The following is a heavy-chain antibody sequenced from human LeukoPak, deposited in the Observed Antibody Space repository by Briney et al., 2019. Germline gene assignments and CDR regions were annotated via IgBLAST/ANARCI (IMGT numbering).Heavy chain of an antibody. V-gene: IGHV3-23*01. J-gene: IGHJ3*02. Sequence: GGSLRLSCAASGVTFSSYTMNWVRQAPGKGLEWVSAISGSSGGTYYADFAKGRFTISRDNSKNTLYLQMNSLRAEDTAVYYCAARILSTEEKSTVLKVGAFDIWGEGTMVTVSS. D-gene: IGHD4-23*01. CDR1: GVTFSSYT. CDR2: ISGSSGGT. CDR3: AARILSTEEKSTVLKVGAFDI.